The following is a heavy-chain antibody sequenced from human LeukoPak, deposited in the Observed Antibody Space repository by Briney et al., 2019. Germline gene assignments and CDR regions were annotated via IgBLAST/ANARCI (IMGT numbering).Heavy chain of an antibody. V-gene: IGHV4-39*01. CDR2: VYYSGSA. CDR1: GGSISSGNYY. CDR3: ARTITGSQFDL. D-gene: IGHD5-24*01. J-gene: IGHJ5*02. Sequence: SETLSLTCTVSGGSISSGNYYWAWIRQPPGKGLAWTGSVYYSGSAYYNTSLESRLSIFVDTSKNQFSLNLGSVTAADTAVYYCARTITGSQFDLWGQGTLVTVSS.